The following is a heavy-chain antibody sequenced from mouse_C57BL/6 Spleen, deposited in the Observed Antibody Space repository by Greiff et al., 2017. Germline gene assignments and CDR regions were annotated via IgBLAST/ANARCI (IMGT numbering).Heavy chain of an antibody. CDR2: IDPEDGET. V-gene: IGHV14-2*01. CDR1: GFNIKDYY. J-gene: IGHJ1*03. D-gene: IGHD1-1*01. Sequence: VQLQQSGAELVKPGASVKLSCTASGFNIKDYYMHWVKQRTEQGLEWIGRIDPEDGETKYAPKFPGKATITADTSANTAYLQLSSLTSEDTAVYYCTRFTTVVARYFDVWGTGTTVTVSS. CDR3: TRFTTVVARYFDV.